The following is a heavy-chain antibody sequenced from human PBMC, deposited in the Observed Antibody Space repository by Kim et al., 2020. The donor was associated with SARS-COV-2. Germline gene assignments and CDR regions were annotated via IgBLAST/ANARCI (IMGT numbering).Heavy chain of an antibody. Sequence: EGSGTNYVASGKRRFTISRDNTKNALYLQMSSLRAEDAAVYYCMKDYRGDWGQGALVTVSS. J-gene: IGHJ4*02. D-gene: IGHD5-12*01. CDR3: MKDYRGD. CDR2: EGSGT. V-gene: IGHV3-7*01.